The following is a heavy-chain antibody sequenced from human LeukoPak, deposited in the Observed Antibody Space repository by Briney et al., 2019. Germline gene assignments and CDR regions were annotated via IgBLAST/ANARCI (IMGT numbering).Heavy chain of an antibody. Sequence: PGGSLRLSCAASGFTFSGYWMSWVRQAPGKGLEWVGNIKEDGSETRHVDSLKGRITISRDNAKNSLYLQMNSLRGEDTAVYYCARDRGELVNWGQGTLVTVS. CDR3: ARDRGELVN. J-gene: IGHJ4*02. D-gene: IGHD1-26*01. V-gene: IGHV3-7*01. CDR1: GFTFSGYW. CDR2: IKEDGSET.